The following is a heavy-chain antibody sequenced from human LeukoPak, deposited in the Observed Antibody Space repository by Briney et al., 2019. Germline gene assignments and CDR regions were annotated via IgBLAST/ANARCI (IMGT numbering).Heavy chain of an antibody. J-gene: IGHJ4*02. CDR1: GGTFSSYA. V-gene: IGHV1-69*04. D-gene: IGHD7-27*01. CDR2: IIPILGIA. Sequence: GASVKVSCKASGGTFSSYAISWVRQAPGQGLEWMGRIIPILGIANYAQKFQGRVTITADESTSTAYMELSSLRSEDTAVYYCARSVGNNWGHVYFDYWGQGTLVTVSS. CDR3: ARSVGNNWGHVYFDY.